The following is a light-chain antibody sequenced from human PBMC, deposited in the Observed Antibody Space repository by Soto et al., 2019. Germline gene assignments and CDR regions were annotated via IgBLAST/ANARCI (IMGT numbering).Light chain of an antibody. Sequence: QSVLTQPPSASGTPGQRVTISCSGSXXXIGSNSVNWYQQLPGTAPKLLMYSSNQRPSGVPDRFSGSKSGTSASLAISGLQSXXXADXYCAAWDDSLNGVVFGGGTKLTVL. J-gene: IGLJ2*01. CDR1: XXXIGSNS. CDR3: AAWDDSLNGVV. CDR2: SSN. V-gene: IGLV1-44*01.